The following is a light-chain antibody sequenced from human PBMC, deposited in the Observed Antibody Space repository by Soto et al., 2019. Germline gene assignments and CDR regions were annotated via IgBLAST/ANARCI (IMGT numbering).Light chain of an antibody. CDR2: EVT. CDR1: SSDVGGYNS. CDR3: SSYTSSSTRV. V-gene: IGLV2-14*01. Sequence: QSVLTQPASVSGSPGQSITISCTGTSSDVGGYNSVSWYQQHPGKAPKLVIYEVTNRPSGISNRFSGSKSGNTASLTISGLQAEDEADYYCSSYTSSSTRVFGTGNKVT. J-gene: IGLJ1*01.